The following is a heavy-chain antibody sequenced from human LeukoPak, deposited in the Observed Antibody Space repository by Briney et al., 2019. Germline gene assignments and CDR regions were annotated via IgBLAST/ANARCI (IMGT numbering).Heavy chain of an antibody. D-gene: IGHD2-2*03. J-gene: IGHJ6*02. V-gene: IGHV1-18*01. CDR2: ISAYNGNT. CDR3: ARDRLYSYGYYGLDV. Sequence: ASVKVSCKAVGYIFSSYGISWVRRAPGQGLEWMGWISAYNGNTNFTQKLQGRVTMTTDTSTSTAYMELRSLRSDDTAVYYCARDRLYSYGYYGLDVWGQGTTVTVSS. CDR1: GYIFSSYG.